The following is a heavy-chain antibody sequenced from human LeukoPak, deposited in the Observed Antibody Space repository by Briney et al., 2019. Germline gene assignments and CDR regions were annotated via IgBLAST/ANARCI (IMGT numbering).Heavy chain of an antibody. Sequence: GKSLRLSCAVSGFTFSTYALSWVRQAPGKGLEWVSAISGNGAKTYYVDSVKGRFTISRDNSKNTLYLQMSSLRADDTAVYYCAKDLNWGLDYWGQGTLVTVSS. V-gene: IGHV3-23*01. CDR1: GFTFSTYA. J-gene: IGHJ4*02. CDR2: ISGNGAKT. D-gene: IGHD7-27*01. CDR3: AKDLNWGLDY.